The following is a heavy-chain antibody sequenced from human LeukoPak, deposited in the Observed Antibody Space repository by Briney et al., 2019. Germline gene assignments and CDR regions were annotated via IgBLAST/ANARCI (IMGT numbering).Heavy chain of an antibody. CDR3: ARAPPVYCGGDCYPDYFDY. CDR1: GYSISSGYY. CDR2: IYHSGST. J-gene: IGHJ4*02. V-gene: IGHV4-38-2*02. D-gene: IGHD2-21*02. Sequence: SETLSLTCTVSGYSISSGYYWGWIRQPPGKGLEWIGSIYHSGSTYYNPSLKSRVTISVDTSKNQFSLKLSSVTAADTAVYYCARAPPVYCGGDCYPDYFDYWGQGTLVTVSS.